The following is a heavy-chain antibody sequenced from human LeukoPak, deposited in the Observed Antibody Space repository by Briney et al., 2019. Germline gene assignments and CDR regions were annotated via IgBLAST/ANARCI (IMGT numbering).Heavy chain of an antibody. CDR2: ISGSGGST. CDR1: GFTFSSYA. CDR3: ANPLNYPYYLDY. D-gene: IGHD1-7*01. V-gene: IGHV3-23*01. J-gene: IGHJ4*02. Sequence: GGSLRLSCAASGFTFSSYAMSWVRQAPGKGLEWVSAISGSGGSTYYADSVKGRFTISRDNSKNTLYLQMNSLRAEDTAVYYCANPLNYPYYLDYWGQGTLVTVSS.